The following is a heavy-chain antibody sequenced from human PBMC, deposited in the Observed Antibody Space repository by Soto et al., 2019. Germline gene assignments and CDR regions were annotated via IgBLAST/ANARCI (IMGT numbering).Heavy chain of an antibody. V-gene: IGHV3-23*01. CDR3: VRRAITATTNWGAFDV. D-gene: IGHD1-20*01. CDR1: GFNFRLYE. CDR2: VSPGGDVS. J-gene: IGHJ3*01. Sequence: GGSLRLSCPASGFNFRLYEMHWVRKAPGKGLEWVSTVSPGGDVSHYTDSVKGRFTISRDNSRRTLHLQMDSLRDEDAAVYFCVRRAITATTNWGAFDVWGQGTVVTVSS.